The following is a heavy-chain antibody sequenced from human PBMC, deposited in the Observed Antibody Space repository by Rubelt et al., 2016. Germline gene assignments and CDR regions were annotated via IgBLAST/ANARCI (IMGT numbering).Heavy chain of an antibody. D-gene: IGHD1-26*01. Sequence: EVQLVESGGGLVQPGGSLRLSCAASGFTFSSYSMSWVRQAPGKGMEWVSYISSRSSTKYYAYSVMGRFTIFRDNAGNSLYLQMNSRRAEDTAVDYCARKDPGTYGHLDYWGQGTLVTVSS. J-gene: IGHJ4*02. CDR3: ARKDPGTYGHLDY. CDR1: GFTFSSYS. V-gene: IGHV3-48*01. CDR2: ISSRSSTK.